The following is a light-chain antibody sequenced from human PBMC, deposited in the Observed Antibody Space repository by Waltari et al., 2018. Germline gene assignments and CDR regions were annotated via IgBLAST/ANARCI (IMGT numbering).Light chain of an antibody. CDR2: KVS. CDR1: QSLVSTDGNTF. J-gene: IGKJ2*01. CDR3: MQGTHWPPVYT. Sequence: DVVVTQSPLSLPVTLGQPASISCRSSQSLVSTDGNTFLNWYQQTPGQSPRRLIYKVSRRYSWVPDRFSGSGSGTDFTLKISRVEAEDIGVYYCMQGTHWPPVYTFGQGTKLEIK. V-gene: IGKV2-30*01.